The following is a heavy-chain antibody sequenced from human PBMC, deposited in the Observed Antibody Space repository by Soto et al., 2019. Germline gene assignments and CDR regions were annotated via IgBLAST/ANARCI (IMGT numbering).Heavy chain of an antibody. CDR3: TTDLWRIAVVVGSTGYFNP. V-gene: IGHV3-15*01. CDR1: GFTFSYAW. D-gene: IGHD2-15*01. CDR2: IKSKSDGGTT. J-gene: IGHJ5*02. Sequence: PGGSLRLSSAASGFTFSYAWMSWVRQSPGEGLDWVGRIKSKSDGGTTEYAAPVRGGFTISRDDSKNTLYLQMNSLKTEDTAVYYCTTDLWRIAVVVGSTGYFNPWGQGTPVTVSS.